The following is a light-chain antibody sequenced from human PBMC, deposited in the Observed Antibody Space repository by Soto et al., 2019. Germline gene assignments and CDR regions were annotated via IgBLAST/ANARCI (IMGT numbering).Light chain of an antibody. CDR2: AAS. V-gene: IGKV1-27*01. J-gene: IGKJ3*01. CDR1: QGISNS. CDR3: QKYNSAPLT. Sequence: DIQMTQSPSSLSAFVGGRVTITCRASQGISNSLAWYQQKPGKGPKLLIYAASTLQSGVPSRFIGSGSGTDFTLTISSLQPEDVATYFCQKYNSAPLTFGPGTKVDIK.